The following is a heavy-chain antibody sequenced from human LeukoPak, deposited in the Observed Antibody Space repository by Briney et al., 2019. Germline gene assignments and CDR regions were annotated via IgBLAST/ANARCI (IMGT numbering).Heavy chain of an antibody. V-gene: IGHV5-51*01. J-gene: IGHJ6*03. CDR3: ARHLGATSDYYYYMDV. CDR1: GYSFTSYW. Sequence: GESLKISCKGSGYSFTSYWIGWVRQMPGKGLEWMGIIYPGDSDTRYSSSFQGQVTISADKSISTAYLQWSSLKASDTAMYYCARHLGATSDYYYYMDVWGKGTTVTVSS. CDR2: IYPGDSDT. D-gene: IGHD1-26*01.